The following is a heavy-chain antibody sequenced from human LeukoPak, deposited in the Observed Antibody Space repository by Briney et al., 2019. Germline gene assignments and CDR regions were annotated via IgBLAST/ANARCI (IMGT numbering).Heavy chain of an antibody. CDR1: GGSLSGYY. J-gene: IGHJ4*02. V-gene: IGHV4-34*01. D-gene: IGHD6-19*01. CDR3: ARQWLVSPLFDY. CDR2: INHSGST. Sequence: SETLSLTCAVSGGSLSGYYWSWLRQPPGKGLEWIGEINHSGSTNYNPSLKSRVTISVDTSKNQLSLKLSSMTAADTAVYYCARQWLVSPLFDYWGQGTLVTVSS.